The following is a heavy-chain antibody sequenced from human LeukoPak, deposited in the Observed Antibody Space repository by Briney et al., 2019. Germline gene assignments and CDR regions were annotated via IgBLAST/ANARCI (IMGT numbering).Heavy chain of an antibody. CDR3: AKDGRQWELPSFFDY. V-gene: IGHV3-48*03. CDR1: GFTFSSYE. CDR2: ISSSGSTI. J-gene: IGHJ4*02. Sequence: PGGSLRLSCAASGFTFSSYEMNWVHQAPGKGLEWVSYISSSGSTIYYADSVKGRFTISRDNSKNTLYLQMNSLRAEDTAVYYCAKDGRQWELPSFFDYWGQGTLVTVSS. D-gene: IGHD1-26*01.